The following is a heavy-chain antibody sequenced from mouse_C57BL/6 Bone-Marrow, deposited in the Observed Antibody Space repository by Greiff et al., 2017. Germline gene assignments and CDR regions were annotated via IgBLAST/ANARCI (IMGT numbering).Heavy chain of an antibody. CDR3: ERSTVHFDY. CDR1: GYTFTSYW. Sequence: VQLQQSGAELVKPGASVKLSCKASGYTFTSYWMHWVKQRPGQGLEWIGMIHPNSGSTNYNEKFKSKATLTVDKSSSTAYMQLSSLTSEDSAVYYCERSTVHFDYWGQGTTLTVSS. J-gene: IGHJ2*01. V-gene: IGHV1-64*01. CDR2: IHPNSGST.